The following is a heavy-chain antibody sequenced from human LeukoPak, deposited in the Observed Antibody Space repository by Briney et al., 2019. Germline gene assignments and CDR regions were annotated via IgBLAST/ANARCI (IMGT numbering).Heavy chain of an antibody. J-gene: IGHJ4*02. CDR3: ARGGSYGDY. CDR2: VNPDGSDI. D-gene: IGHD3-16*01. Sequence: PGGSLRLSCAASGFTFSNYWMQWVRQVPEKGLVWVSRVNPDGSDITYANSVRGRFTSSRDNAKNTLYLQMNRLRIEDTAVYYCARGGSYGDYWGQGILVTVSS. CDR1: GFTFSNYW. V-gene: IGHV3-74*01.